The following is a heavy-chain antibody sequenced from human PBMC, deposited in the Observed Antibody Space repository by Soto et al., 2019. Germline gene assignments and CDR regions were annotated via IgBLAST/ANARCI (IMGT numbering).Heavy chain of an antibody. CDR2: IIPIFGTA. D-gene: IGHD2-2*03. J-gene: IGHJ2*01. Sequence: QVQLVQSGAEVKKPGSSVKVSCKASGGTFSSYAISWVRQAPGQGLEWMGGIIPIFGTANYAQKFQGRVTITADESTSTAYMERSGLRAEDTAVYYCARGCGYCSSTSGSGMVRGVINWYFDLWGRGTLVTVSS. CDR3: ARGCGYCSSTSGSGMVRGVINWYFDL. CDR1: GGTFSSYA. V-gene: IGHV1-69*01.